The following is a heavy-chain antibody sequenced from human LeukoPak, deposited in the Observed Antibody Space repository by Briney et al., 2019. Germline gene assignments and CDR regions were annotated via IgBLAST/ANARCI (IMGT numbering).Heavy chain of an antibody. J-gene: IGHJ4*02. CDR2: IYSGGST. Sequence: GGSLRLSCAASGFTVSSNYMSWVRQAPGKGLEWVSVIYSGGSTYSADSVKGRFTISRDNSKNTLFLQMNSLRAEDTAVYYSARAPLPPIIGGPTVYFDYWGQGTLVTVSS. CDR1: GFTVSSNY. CDR3: ARAPLPPIIGGPTVYFDY. D-gene: IGHD3-3*01. V-gene: IGHV3-53*01.